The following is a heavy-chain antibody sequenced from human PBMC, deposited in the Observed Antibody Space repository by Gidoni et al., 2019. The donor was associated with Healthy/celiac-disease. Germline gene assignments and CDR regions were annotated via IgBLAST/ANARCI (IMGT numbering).Heavy chain of an antibody. CDR2: ISWNSGSI. J-gene: IGHJ4*02. CDR1: GFPFDYYA. V-gene: IGHV3-9*01. CDR3: AKDVTFGGVYPYFDY. Sequence: EVQLVESGGGLVQPGRSLRLSCAASGFPFDYYAMRWVRQAPGKGLEWVSGISWNSGSIGYADSVKGRFTISRDNAKNSLYLQMNSLRAEDTALYYCAKDVTFGGVYPYFDYWGQGTLVTVSS. D-gene: IGHD3-16*01.